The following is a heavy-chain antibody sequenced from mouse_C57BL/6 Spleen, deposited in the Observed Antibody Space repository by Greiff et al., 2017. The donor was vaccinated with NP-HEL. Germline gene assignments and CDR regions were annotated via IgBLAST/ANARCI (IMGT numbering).Heavy chain of an antibody. CDR3: ARGGYAMDY. V-gene: IGHV1-20*01. CDR2: INPYNGDT. J-gene: IGHJ4*01. CDR1: GYSFTGYF. Sequence: EVQGVESGPELVKPGDSVKISCKASGYSFTGYFMNWVMQSHGKSLEWIGRINPYNGDTFYNQKFKGKATLTVDKSSSTAHMELRSLTSEDSAVYYCARGGYAMDYWGQGTSVTVSS.